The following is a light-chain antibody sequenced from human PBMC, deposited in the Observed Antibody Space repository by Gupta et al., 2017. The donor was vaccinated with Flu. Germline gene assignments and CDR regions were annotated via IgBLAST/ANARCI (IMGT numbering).Light chain of an antibody. V-gene: IGLV1-47*01. CDR3: AAWDDSLSGRYV. J-gene: IGLJ1*01. Sequence: QSVLTQPPSASATPGRRDTISCSGSSDNIGSNYVYWYQQIPGTAPKLLIYRNNQRPSGVPDRFSGSKSGTSASLAISGLRAEDEADYYCAAWDDSLSGRYVFGTGTKVTVL. CDR1: SDNIGSNY. CDR2: RNN.